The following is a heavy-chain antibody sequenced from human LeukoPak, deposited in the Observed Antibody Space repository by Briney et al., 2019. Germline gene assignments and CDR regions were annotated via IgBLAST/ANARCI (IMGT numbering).Heavy chain of an antibody. D-gene: IGHD1-20*01. CDR3: ARELSNANNWKNNWFDP. V-gene: IGHV1-46*01. CDR1: GYTFTSYY. Sequence: ASVKVSCKASGYTFTSYYMHWVRQAPGQGLEWMGIINPSGGSTSYAQKFQGRVTMTRDTSTSTVYMELSSLRSEDTAVYYCARELSNANNWKNNWFDPWGQGTLVTVSS. CDR2: INPSGGST. J-gene: IGHJ5*02.